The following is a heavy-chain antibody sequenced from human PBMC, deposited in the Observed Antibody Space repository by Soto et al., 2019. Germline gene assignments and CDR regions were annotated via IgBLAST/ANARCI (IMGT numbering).Heavy chain of an antibody. J-gene: IGHJ5*01. CDR2: IYYSGLT. V-gene: IGHV4-61*01. CDR1: GGSVSSGRYY. Sequence: SETLSLTCTVSGGSVSSGRYYWSWIRQPPGKGLEWIGYIYYSGLTNYSPSFKSRVAISIDTSKNQFSLILSSVTAADTAVYYCVRTTTSPRRFDSWGQGNPVTVSS. CDR3: VRTTTSPRRFDS. D-gene: IGHD4-17*01.